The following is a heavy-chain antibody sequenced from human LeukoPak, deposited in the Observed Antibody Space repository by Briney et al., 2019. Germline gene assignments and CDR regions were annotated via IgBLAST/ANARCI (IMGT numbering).Heavy chain of an antibody. D-gene: IGHD3-22*01. CDR2: ITSKTDGGIT. J-gene: IGHJ4*02. Sequence: GGSLRLSCAASGFSFTDAWMSWVRQAPGKGLEWVGRITSKTDGGITDSAAPVKGRFTVSRDDSKNTLFLQMSSLRTEDTAVYYCAKKGYYDGSGYYMYYFDHWGQGTLVTVSS. CDR1: GFSFTDAW. V-gene: IGHV3-15*01. CDR3: AKKGYYDGSGYYMYYFDH.